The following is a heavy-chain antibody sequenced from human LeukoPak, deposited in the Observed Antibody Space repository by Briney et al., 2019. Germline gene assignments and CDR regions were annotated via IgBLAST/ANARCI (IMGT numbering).Heavy chain of an antibody. D-gene: IGHD6-19*01. J-gene: IGHJ4*02. Sequence: SETLSLTCTVSGGSISSYYWRWIRQPPGKGLEWIGYIYYSGSTNYNPSLKSRVTISVDTSKNQFSLKLSSVTAADTAVYYCARDHSSGWFGSDYWGQGTLVTVSS. CDR2: IYYSGST. V-gene: IGHV4-59*01. CDR1: GGSISSYY. CDR3: ARDHSSGWFGSDY.